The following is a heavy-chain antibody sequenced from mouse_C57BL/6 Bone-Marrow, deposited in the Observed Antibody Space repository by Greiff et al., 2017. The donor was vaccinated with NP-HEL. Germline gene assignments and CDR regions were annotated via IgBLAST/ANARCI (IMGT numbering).Heavy chain of an antibody. J-gene: IGHJ2*01. Sequence: QVQLQQSGAELAKPGASVKLSCKASGYTFTSYWMHWVKQRPGQGLEWIGYNNPSSGYTKYNQKFKDKATLTADKSSSTAYMQLSSLTYVNSAVYYCVGIYYCFDYWGQGTTLTVSS. CDR2: NNPSSGYT. D-gene: IGHD2-1*01. CDR1: GYTFTSYW. CDR3: VGIYYCFDY. V-gene: IGHV1-7*01.